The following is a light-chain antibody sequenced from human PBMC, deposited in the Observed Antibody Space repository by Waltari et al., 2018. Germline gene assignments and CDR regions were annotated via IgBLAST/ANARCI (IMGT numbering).Light chain of an antibody. J-gene: IGLJ2*01. Sequence: SSDLTQDPAVSVALGQTVRITCQGDSLRQNFASWYQQKPGQAPVLVIFGVGNRPSGIPDRFSGSNSGQTSLLTITGAQAADEADYYCHSRDSSGDVVIGGGTKLTVV. CDR1: SLRQNF. CDR3: HSRDSSGDVV. V-gene: IGLV3-19*01. CDR2: GVG.